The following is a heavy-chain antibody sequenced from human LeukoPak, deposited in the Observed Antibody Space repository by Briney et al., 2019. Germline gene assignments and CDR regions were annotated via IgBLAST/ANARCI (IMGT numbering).Heavy chain of an antibody. Sequence: PGGSLRLSCAASGFTFSSYAMHWVRQAPGKGLEWVAAISYDGSNKYYADSVKGRFTISRDNSKNTLYLQMNSLRAEDTAVYYCARDRITEGHYYYYYGMDVWGQGTTVTVSS. CDR2: ISYDGSNK. CDR3: ARDRITEGHYYYYYGMDV. V-gene: IGHV3-30-3*01. J-gene: IGHJ6*02. CDR1: GFTFSSYA. D-gene: IGHD1-20*01.